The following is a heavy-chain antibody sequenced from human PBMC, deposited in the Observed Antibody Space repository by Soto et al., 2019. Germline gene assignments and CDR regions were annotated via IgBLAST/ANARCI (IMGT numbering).Heavy chain of an antibody. CDR3: ARGHYYYDSSGYYHPPDY. Sequence: WSWIRQPPGKGLEWIGEINHSGSTNYNPSLKSRVTISVDTSKNQFSLKLSSVTAADTAVYYCARGHYYYDSSGYYHPPDYWGQGTLVTVSS. V-gene: IGHV4-34*01. D-gene: IGHD3-22*01. J-gene: IGHJ4*02. CDR2: INHSGST.